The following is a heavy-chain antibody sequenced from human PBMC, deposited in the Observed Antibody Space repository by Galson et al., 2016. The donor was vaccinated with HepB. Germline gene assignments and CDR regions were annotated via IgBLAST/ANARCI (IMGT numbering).Heavy chain of an antibody. CDR1: GFTFGPYA. J-gene: IGHJ4*02. V-gene: IGHV3-30*04. CDR2: ISFEGNNQ. CDR3: AKGRGLRQLDPYYFDY. Sequence: SLRLSCAASGFTFGPYAMHWVRQAPGKGLEWASVISFEGNNQYYADSVKGRFTISKDNSKNTLYLQMNSLRPENTAVYYCAKGRGLRQLDPYYFDYWGQGALVTVSS. D-gene: IGHD2-21*01.